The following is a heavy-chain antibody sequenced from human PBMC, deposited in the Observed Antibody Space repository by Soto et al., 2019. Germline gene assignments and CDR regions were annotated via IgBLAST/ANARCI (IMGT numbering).Heavy chain of an antibody. J-gene: IGHJ4*02. Sequence: SETLSLTCTVSGDSFSTYYWTWIRQPPGKGLDWIGYIHYTGSTSYNPSLRSRLTISIDTSRNQFSLRLNSVTAADTAVYYCARYNDFWSGYFDFWGQGILVTVSS. D-gene: IGHD3-3*01. CDR2: IHYTGST. V-gene: IGHV4-59*01. CDR3: ARYNDFWSGYFDF. CDR1: GDSFSTYY.